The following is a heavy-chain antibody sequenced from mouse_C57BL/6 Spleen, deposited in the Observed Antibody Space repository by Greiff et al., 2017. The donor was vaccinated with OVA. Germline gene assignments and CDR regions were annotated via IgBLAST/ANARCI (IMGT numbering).Heavy chain of an antibody. V-gene: IGHV2-5*01. Sequence: QVQLKESGPGLVQPSQSLSITCTVSGFSLTSYGVHWVRQSPGKGLEWLGVIWRGGSTDYNAAFMSRLSITKDNSKSQVFFKMNSLQADDTAIYYCAKNCYYSNYCWYFDVWGTGTTVTVSS. CDR1: GFSLTSYG. CDR2: IWRGGST. CDR3: AKNCYYSNYCWYFDV. J-gene: IGHJ1*03. D-gene: IGHD2-5*01.